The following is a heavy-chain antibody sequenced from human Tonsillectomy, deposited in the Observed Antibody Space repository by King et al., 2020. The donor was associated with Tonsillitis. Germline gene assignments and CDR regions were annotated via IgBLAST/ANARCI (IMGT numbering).Heavy chain of an antibody. D-gene: IGHD3-22*01. CDR1: GASISNYY. CDR2: IYARGST. Sequence: QLQESGPGLVKPSETLSLTCTVSGASISNYYWSWLRQPAGEGLEWIGRIYARGSTNYNPSLKSRVTMSVDTSKNQFSLKLTSVTAADTAVYYCARDRYYDPTDYRLDYWGQGTLVTVSS. CDR3: ARDRYYDPTDYRLDY. V-gene: IGHV4-4*07. J-gene: IGHJ4*02.